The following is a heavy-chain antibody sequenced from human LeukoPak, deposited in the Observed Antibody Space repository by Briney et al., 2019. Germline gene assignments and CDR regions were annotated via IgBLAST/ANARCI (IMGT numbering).Heavy chain of an antibody. J-gene: IGHJ5*02. Sequence: SETLSLTCTVSGGSIGSGTYYWAWIRQLPGKGLEWIGSISYGGSTYYNPSLKSRVTISVHTSTNQFSLKLTSGTAADTAVYYCARQSLVKYQLLLSWFVPWGQGTLVTVSS. CDR2: ISYGGST. D-gene: IGHD2-2*01. CDR3: ARQSLVKYQLLLSWFVP. V-gene: IGHV4-39*01. CDR1: GGSIGSGTYY.